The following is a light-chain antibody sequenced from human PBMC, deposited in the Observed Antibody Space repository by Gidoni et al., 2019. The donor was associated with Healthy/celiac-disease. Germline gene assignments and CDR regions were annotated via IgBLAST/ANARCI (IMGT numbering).Light chain of an antibody. Sequence: EIVLTQSPATLSLSPGERATLSCRVSQSVSSYLAWYQQKPGQAPRLLIYDASNRATGIPARFSGSGSGTDFTLTISSLEPEDFAVYYCQQRSTFXGXTKVEIK. V-gene: IGKV3-11*01. J-gene: IGKJ4*01. CDR3: QQRST. CDR1: QSVSSY. CDR2: DAS.